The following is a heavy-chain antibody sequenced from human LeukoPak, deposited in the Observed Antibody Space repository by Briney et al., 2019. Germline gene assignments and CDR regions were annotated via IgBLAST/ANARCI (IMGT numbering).Heavy chain of an antibody. CDR1: GFTFSSYW. D-gene: IGHD3-22*01. CDR3: ARRDDSSGYYYKGTDY. CDR2: IKHDGTEK. J-gene: IGHJ4*02. Sequence: GGSLRLSCAPSGFTFSSYWMTWVRQAPGKGLEWVANIKHDGTEKYYADSVRGRFTISRDSAQNSLYLQMNSLRAEDTAVYYCARRDDSSGYYYKGTDYWGQGTLVTVSS. V-gene: IGHV3-7*01.